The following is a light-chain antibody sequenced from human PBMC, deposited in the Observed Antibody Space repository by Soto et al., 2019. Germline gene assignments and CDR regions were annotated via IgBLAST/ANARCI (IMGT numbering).Light chain of an antibody. CDR2: RAS. Sequence: EIVLTQSPGTLSLSPGERATLSCRASQSVSSSFLAWYQQKPGQAPRLLIYRASSRAAGIPDRFSGSGSGTDFTLTISRLEPEDFAVYYCQQYGNSLFTFGPGTRVDIK. V-gene: IGKV3-20*01. CDR1: QSVSSSF. CDR3: QQYGNSLFT. J-gene: IGKJ3*01.